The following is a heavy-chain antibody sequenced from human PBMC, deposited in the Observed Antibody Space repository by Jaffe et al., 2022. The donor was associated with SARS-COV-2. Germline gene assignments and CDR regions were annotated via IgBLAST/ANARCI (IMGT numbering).Heavy chain of an antibody. Sequence: QVQLVQSGSELKKPGASVKVSCKASGYTFTSYAMNWVRQAPGQGLEWMGWINTNTGNPTYAQGFTGRFVFSLDTSVSTAYLQISSLKAEDTAVYYCARGGPYGSGSYYESYYYYMDVWGKGTTVTVSS. J-gene: IGHJ6*03. D-gene: IGHD3-10*01. CDR1: GYTFTSYA. CDR3: ARGGPYGSGSYYESYYYYMDV. CDR2: INTNTGNP. V-gene: IGHV7-4-1*02.